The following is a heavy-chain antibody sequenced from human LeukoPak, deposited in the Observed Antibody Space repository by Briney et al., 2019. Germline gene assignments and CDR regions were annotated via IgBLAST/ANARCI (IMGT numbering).Heavy chain of an antibody. D-gene: IGHD3-22*01. V-gene: IGHV3-48*03. CDR1: GFTFSSYE. J-gene: IGHJ5*01. CDR2: ISSSGSTI. CDR3: ARDGRWLFSDS. Sequence: RTGGSLRLSCAASGFTFSSYEMNWVRQAPGKGLEWVSYISSSGSTIYYAGSVKGRFTISRDNAKNSLYLQMNSLRAEDTAVYYCARDGRWLFSDSWGQGTLVTVSS.